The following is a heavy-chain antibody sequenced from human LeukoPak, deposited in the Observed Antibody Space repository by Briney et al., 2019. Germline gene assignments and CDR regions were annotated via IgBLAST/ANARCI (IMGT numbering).Heavy chain of an antibody. CDR2: IYPGNSDT. V-gene: IGHV5-51*01. J-gene: IGHJ4*02. Sequence: KPGESLKISCKGSGYSFTTYWIGWVRQMPGKGLEWMGIIYPGNSDTRYSPSFQGQVTISADKSSSTAYLQWSSLKASDTAMYYCTRARYCSGGSCFAEYWGQGTLVTVSS. CDR3: TRARYCSGGSCFAEY. D-gene: IGHD2-15*01. CDR1: GYSFTTYW.